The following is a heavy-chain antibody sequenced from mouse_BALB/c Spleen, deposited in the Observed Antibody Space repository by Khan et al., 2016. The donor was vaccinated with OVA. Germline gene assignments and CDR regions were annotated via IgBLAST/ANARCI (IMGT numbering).Heavy chain of an antibody. J-gene: IGHJ3*01. D-gene: IGHD2-13*01. CDR3: ARGGLPFAY. Sequence: QVQLTQSGPGLVQPSQSLSITCTVSGFSLSSYGVHWVRQSPGKGLEWLGVIWSGGSTDFNAAFISRLSINKDTSKSQVFFKMNSLQTNDSAIYYCARGGLPFAYWGQGTLVTVSA. CDR2: IWSGGST. V-gene: IGHV2-2*02. CDR1: GFSLSSYG.